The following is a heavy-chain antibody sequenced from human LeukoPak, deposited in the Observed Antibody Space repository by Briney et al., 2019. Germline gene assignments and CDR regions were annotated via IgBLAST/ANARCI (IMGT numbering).Heavy chain of an antibody. D-gene: IGHD1-26*01. J-gene: IGHJ4*02. Sequence: GGSLRLSCAASGFTFSSYAMSWVRQAPGKGLEWVSVIYSGGSTYYADSVKGRFTISRDNSKNTLYLQMNSLRAEDTAVYYCARGPIVGGDDYWGQGTLVTVSS. CDR2: IYSGGST. CDR3: ARGPIVGGDDY. V-gene: IGHV3-53*01. CDR1: GFTFSSYA.